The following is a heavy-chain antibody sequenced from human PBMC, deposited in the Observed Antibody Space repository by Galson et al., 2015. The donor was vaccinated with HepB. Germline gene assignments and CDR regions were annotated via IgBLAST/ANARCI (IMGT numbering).Heavy chain of an antibody. CDR3: ARAMVRGVIINTSGYYYYMDV. CDR2: IIPIFGTA. V-gene: IGHV1-69*13. CDR1: GGTFSSYA. D-gene: IGHD3-10*01. Sequence: SVKVSCKASGGTFSSYAISWVRQAPGQGLEWMGGIIPIFGTANYAQKFQGRVTITADESTSTAYMELSSLRSEDTAVYYCARAMVRGVIINTSGYYYYMDVWGKGTTVTVSS. J-gene: IGHJ6*03.